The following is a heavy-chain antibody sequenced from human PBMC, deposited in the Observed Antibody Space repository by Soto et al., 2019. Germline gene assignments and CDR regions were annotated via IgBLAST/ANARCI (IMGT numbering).Heavy chain of an antibody. V-gene: IGHV3-23*01. CDR1: GFTVSSYA. J-gene: IGHJ4*02. CDR2: ISGSGCST. D-gene: IGHD3-22*01. CDR3: AKVEGSSGYYYVFDY. Sequence: GSLRLSCAAYGFTVSSYAMSWVRQAPGKGLEWVSAISGSGCSTYYADSVKGRFTISRDNSKNTLYLQMNSLRAEDTAVYYCAKVEGSSGYYYVFDYWGQGTLVTVSS.